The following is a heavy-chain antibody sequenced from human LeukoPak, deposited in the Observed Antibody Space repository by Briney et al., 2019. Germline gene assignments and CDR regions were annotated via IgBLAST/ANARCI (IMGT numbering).Heavy chain of an antibody. CDR1: GGSISSYY. CDR2: MDYIGST. Sequence: PSETLSLTCTVSGGSISSYYWSWIRQPPGKGLGWIGYMDYIGSTTYNPVVKSRVTISADTSKNQFSLKLSSVTAADTAVYYCARETPGVNLLMGYDYVWGTYRPQGNFDSWGQGTLVTVSS. J-gene: IGHJ4*02. D-gene: IGHD3-16*02. V-gene: IGHV4-59*12. CDR3: ARETPGVNLLMGYDYVWGTYRPQGNFDS.